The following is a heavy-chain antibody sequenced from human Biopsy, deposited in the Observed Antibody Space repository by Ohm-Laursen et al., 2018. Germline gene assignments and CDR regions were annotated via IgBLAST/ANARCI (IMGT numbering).Heavy chain of an antibody. CDR3: ARDGAGSYHDY. CDR1: GFPFSDYY. CDR2: ISSGGTTI. J-gene: IGHJ4*02. D-gene: IGHD3-10*01. Sequence: GSLRLSCTASGFPFSDYYMRWIRQAPGKGLEWVSYISSGGTTIYYADSVKGRFTVSRDNAKNSLYLQMNSLTVEDTAVYYCARDGAGSYHDYWGQGTLVTVSS. V-gene: IGHV3-11*01.